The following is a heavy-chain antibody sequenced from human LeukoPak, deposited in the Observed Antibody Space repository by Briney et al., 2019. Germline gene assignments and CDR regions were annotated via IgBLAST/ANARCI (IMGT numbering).Heavy chain of an antibody. D-gene: IGHD6-13*01. CDR3: AREQQLVLGVRYYYYMDV. CDR2: IYYSGST. Sequence: PSETLSLTCTVSGGSISSSSYYWGWIRQPPGKGLEWIGSIYYSGSTYYNPSLKSRVTISVDTSKNQFSLKLSSVTAADTAVYYCAREQQLVLGVRYYYYMDVWGKGTTVTVSS. J-gene: IGHJ6*03. CDR1: GGSISSSSYY. V-gene: IGHV4-39*02.